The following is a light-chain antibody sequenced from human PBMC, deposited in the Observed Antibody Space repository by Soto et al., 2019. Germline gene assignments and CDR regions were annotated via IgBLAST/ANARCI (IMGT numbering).Light chain of an antibody. CDR3: QQISRYPLT. Sequence: DIQLTQSPSVLSASVGDMVTITCRASQALSNYLAWYQQKPGKAPDLLIYSASTLQSGVPSRFSGSGSETEFSLTIRALQPEDFATYYCQQISRYPLTFGGGTKVDIK. CDR1: QALSNY. V-gene: IGKV1-9*01. J-gene: IGKJ4*01. CDR2: SAS.